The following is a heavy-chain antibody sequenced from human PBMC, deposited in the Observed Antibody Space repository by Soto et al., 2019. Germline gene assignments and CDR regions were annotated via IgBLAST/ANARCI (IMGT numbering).Heavy chain of an antibody. CDR1: GFTFSSYA. D-gene: IGHD6-6*01. CDR2: IGGSGGST. Sequence: PVGSLRLSCAASGFTFSSYAMSWVRQAPGKGLEWLSAIGGSGGSTYYADSVKGRFTISRDNSKHTLYLQMNSLRAEDTAVYYCAKVPYSSSPILFDYWGQGTLVTVSS. CDR3: AKVPYSSSPILFDY. V-gene: IGHV3-23*01. J-gene: IGHJ4*02.